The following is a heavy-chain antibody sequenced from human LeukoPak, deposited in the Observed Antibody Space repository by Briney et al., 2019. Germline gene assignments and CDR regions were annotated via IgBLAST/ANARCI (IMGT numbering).Heavy chain of an antibody. CDR3: AKGIF. J-gene: IGHJ4*02. V-gene: IGHV3-23*01. D-gene: IGHD3-3*01. CDR1: GFTFSPSA. CDR2: ISDRGGTS. Sequence: GGSLRLSCVVSGFTFSPSAMSWVRNAPGKGLEVVSGISDRGGTSYSADSVKGRFTSSRDNSKNTLYLQMNSLRAEDPAADDCAKGIFWGQGDLVTVSS.